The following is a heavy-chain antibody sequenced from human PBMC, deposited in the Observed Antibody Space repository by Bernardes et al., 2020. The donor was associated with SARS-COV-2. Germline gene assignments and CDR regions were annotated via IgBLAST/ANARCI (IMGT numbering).Heavy chain of an antibody. V-gene: IGHV3-48*03. CDR3: ATPREYYYGSGSFDY. CDR2: ISSSGSTI. Sequence: GGSLRLSCAASGFTFSSYEMNWVRQAPGKGLEWVSYISSSGSTIYYADSVKGRFTISRDNAKNSLYLQMNSLRAEDTAVYYCATPREYYYGSGSFDYWGQGTLVTVSS. J-gene: IGHJ4*02. D-gene: IGHD3-10*01. CDR1: GFTFSSYE.